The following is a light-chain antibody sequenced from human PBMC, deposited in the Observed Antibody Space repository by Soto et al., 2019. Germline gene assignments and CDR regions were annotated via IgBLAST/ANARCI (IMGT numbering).Light chain of an antibody. CDR1: QSVSSN. V-gene: IGKV3-15*01. CDR2: GAS. CDR3: LHSTKWPLA. Sequence: EIVMTQSPATLSVSPGERATLSCRASQSVSSNLAWYQQKPGQAPRLLIYGASTRATGVPARFSGSGSGTEFTLTITSLAPEDFAVYYCLHSTKWPLAFGGGTKVDIK. J-gene: IGKJ4*01.